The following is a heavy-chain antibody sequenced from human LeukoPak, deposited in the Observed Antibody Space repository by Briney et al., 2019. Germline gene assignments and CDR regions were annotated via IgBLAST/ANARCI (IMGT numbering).Heavy chain of an antibody. D-gene: IGHD3-16*02. CDR3: ARGLSRYDYVWGSYRYTPSFYFDY. CDR2: IYHSGST. V-gene: IGHV4-4*02. CDR1: GGSISSSNW. J-gene: IGHJ4*02. Sequence: SETLSLTCAVSGGSISSSNWWSWVRQPPGKGLEWIGEIYHSGSTNYNPSLKSRVTISVDKSKNQFSLKLSSVTTADTAVYYCARGLSRYDYVWGSYRYTPSFYFDYWGQGTLVIVSS.